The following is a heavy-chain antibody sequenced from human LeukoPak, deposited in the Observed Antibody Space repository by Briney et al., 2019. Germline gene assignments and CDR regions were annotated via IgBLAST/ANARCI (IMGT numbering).Heavy chain of an antibody. Sequence: GASVKVSCKASGYTFTGYYMHWVRQAPGQGLEWMGVINPTGGRTNRPHKFQDRVTITTDTSTSTVYMELRSLRSEDTAVYYCARGINYDFGSPYSFSYEMDEWGQGTTVTVSS. J-gene: IGHJ6*02. CDR3: ARGINYDFGSPYSFSYEMDE. CDR2: INPTGGRT. D-gene: IGHD3-3*01. V-gene: IGHV1-46*01. CDR1: GYTFTGYY.